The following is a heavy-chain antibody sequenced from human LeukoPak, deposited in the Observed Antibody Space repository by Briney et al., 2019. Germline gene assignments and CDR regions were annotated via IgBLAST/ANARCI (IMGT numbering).Heavy chain of an antibody. CDR2: IWYDGSNK. D-gene: IGHD4-17*01. Sequence: AGGSLRLSCAASGFTFSSYGMHWVRQAPGKGLEWVAVIWYDGSNKYYADSVKGRFTISRDNAKNSLYLQMNSLRAEDTAVYYCARDESSSYGEFDYWGQGTLVTVSS. CDR1: GFTFSSYG. J-gene: IGHJ4*02. CDR3: ARDESSSYGEFDY. V-gene: IGHV3-33*01.